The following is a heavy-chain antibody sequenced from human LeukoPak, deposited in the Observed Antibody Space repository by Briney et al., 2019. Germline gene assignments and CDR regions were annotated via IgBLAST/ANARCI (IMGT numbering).Heavy chain of an antibody. CDR3: ASGLITMVRGVNRGWLDA. Sequence: SETQSLTCAVCGGSFSGYYWGWLRQPTGKGLEWIREINHSGSTNHNPSLKSRVTISVDTSKNQFSLKLSSVTAADSAVNYCASGLITMVRGVNRGWLDAWGQGTLVTVSS. V-gene: IGHV4-34*01. CDR1: GGSFSGYY. J-gene: IGHJ5*02. CDR2: INHSGST. D-gene: IGHD3-10*01.